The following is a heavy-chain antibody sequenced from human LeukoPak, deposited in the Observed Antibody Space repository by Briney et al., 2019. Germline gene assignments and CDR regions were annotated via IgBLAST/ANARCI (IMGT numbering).Heavy chain of an antibody. D-gene: IGHD3-16*02. J-gene: IGHJ4*02. Sequence: GASVKVSCKASGYTFTGYYMHWVRQAPGQGLEWMGRINPNTGGTNYAQKFQGRVTMTRDTSISTAYMGLSRLRSDDTDVFYCARDHLRGESTGGYHFDYWGQGTLVTVSS. CDR3: ARDHLRGESTGGYHFDY. CDR1: GYTFTGYY. CDR2: INPNTGGT. V-gene: IGHV1-2*05.